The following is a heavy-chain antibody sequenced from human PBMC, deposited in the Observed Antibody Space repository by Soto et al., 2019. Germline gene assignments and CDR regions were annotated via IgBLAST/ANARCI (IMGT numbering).Heavy chain of an antibody. V-gene: IGHV3-72*01. J-gene: IGHJ4*01. CDR2: IRNKANSYTT. D-gene: IGHD1-26*01. CDR1: GFTFSDHY. Sequence: PGGSQRLSCAASGFTFSDHYMDWVRQAPGKGLEWVGRIRNKANSYTTDYAASMKGRFTISRDDSKDSLYLQMNSLKTEDTAIYYCARDSGKGAYFDYWGHGTLATVSS. CDR3: ARDSGKGAYFDY.